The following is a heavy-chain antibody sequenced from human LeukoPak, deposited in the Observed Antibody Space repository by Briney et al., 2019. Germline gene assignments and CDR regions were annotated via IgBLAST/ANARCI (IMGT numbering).Heavy chain of an antibody. CDR3: ARDPYYYDSSGYSAFDY. J-gene: IGHJ4*02. V-gene: IGHV3-20*04. Sequence: PGGSLRLSCAASGFTFDDYGMSWVPQARGKGLEWGSGINWNGGSTGYADSVKGRFTISRDNAKNSLYLQMNSLRAEDTALYYCARDPYYYDSSGYSAFDYWGQGTLVTVSS. D-gene: IGHD3-22*01. CDR1: GFTFDDYG. CDR2: INWNGGST.